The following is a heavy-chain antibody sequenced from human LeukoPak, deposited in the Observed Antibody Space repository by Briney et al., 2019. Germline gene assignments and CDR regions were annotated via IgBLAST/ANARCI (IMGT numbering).Heavy chain of an antibody. D-gene: IGHD1-1*01. CDR2: INWNNDGI. J-gene: IGHJ1*01. CDR3: ARDDYNTLGYNFHH. CDR1: GFTFADHA. Sequence: PGGSLRLSCVASGFTFADHAMHWVRRAPGQGLEWVTGINWNNDGIVYAASVKGRFTVSRDNAKNTLYLQMNGLRPEDTAFYYCARDDYNTLGYNFHHWGQGTLVTVSP. V-gene: IGHV3-9*01.